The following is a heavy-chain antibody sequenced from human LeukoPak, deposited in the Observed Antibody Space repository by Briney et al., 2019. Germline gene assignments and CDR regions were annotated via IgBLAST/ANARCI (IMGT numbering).Heavy chain of an antibody. J-gene: IGHJ3*02. CDR3: ATELRESGASSRNAFDI. V-gene: IGHV3-74*01. Sequence: GGSLRLSCTASGFAFSTYWMHWVRQAPGKGLVWVSLINSDGSYTDFADSVKGRFTISRDNAQSTLYLQMNSLRVEDTAVYYCATELRESGASSRNAFDIWGQGTVVSVSS. CDR2: INSDGSYT. CDR1: GFAFSTYW. D-gene: IGHD2-15*01.